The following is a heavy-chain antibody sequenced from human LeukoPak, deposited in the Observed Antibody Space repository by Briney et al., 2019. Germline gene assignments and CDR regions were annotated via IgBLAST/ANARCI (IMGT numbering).Heavy chain of an antibody. D-gene: IGHD1-26*01. V-gene: IGHV3-48*03. Sequence: PGGSLRLSCAASGFTFSSYEMNWVRQAPGKGLEWVSNISSSGSSIYYADSVKGRFTITRDNAKNSLYLQMNGLRAEDTAVYYCARKSYSGTYYRGAFDIWGQGTMVTVSS. CDR2: ISSSGSSI. CDR1: GFTFSSYE. CDR3: ARKSYSGTYYRGAFDI. J-gene: IGHJ3*02.